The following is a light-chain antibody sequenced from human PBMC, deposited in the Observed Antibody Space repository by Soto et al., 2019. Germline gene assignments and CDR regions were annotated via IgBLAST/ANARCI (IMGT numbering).Light chain of an antibody. CDR3: QQYDSRPPT. Sequence: EIVLTQSPGTLSLSPGDRATLSCRASQSVNSNYLAWYQRKPGQAPRLLIYGASNRATDIPYRFSASGSGTDLTLTITRLEAEDFAVYYCQQYDSRPPTFGQGTKVDVK. CDR1: QSVNSNY. J-gene: IGKJ1*01. CDR2: GAS. V-gene: IGKV3-20*01.